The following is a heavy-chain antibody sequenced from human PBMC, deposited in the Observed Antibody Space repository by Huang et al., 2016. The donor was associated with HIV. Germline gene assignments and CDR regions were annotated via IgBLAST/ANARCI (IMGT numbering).Heavy chain of an antibody. CDR1: GFTFSSHW. CDR2: IREDGSKE. V-gene: IGHV3-7*01. D-gene: IGHD1-26*01. CDR3: ARDKSGGSNDY. J-gene: IGHJ4*02. Sequence: EVQLVASGGNLVQPGGSLRLSCAASGFTFSSHWLSWVRQAPGKGLEWMANIREDGSKENNVESVKGRFTSSRDNAKNSQYMQMNSLRAEDTAMYYCARDKSGGSNDYWGQGTLVSVSS.